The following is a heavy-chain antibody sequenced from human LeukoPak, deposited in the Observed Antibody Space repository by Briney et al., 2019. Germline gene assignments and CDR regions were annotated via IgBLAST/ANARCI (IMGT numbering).Heavy chain of an antibody. CDR1: GGSFSGYY. V-gene: IGHV4-34*01. Sequence: SSETLSLTCAVYGGSFSGYYWSGIRQPPGKGLEWIGEINHSGSTNYNPSLKSRVTISVDTSKNQFSLKLSSVTAADTAVYYCARAKPYYYDSSGYYDDAFDIWGQGTMVTVSS. CDR2: INHSGST. CDR3: ARAKPYYYDSSGYYDDAFDI. D-gene: IGHD3-22*01. J-gene: IGHJ3*02.